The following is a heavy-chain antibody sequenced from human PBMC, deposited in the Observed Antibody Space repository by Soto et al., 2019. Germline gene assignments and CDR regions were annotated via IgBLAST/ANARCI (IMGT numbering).Heavy chain of an antibody. J-gene: IGHJ3*02. D-gene: IGHD6-19*01. CDR1: GFTFSSYA. CDR2: ISGSGGTT. V-gene: IGHV3-23*01. Sequence: EVQLLESGGGLVQPGGSLRLCCAASGFTFSSYAMSWVRQAPGKGLEWVSAISGSGGTTYYAGSVKGRFTFSRDNSKNTLYLQMNSLRAEDTAVYYCSKTANGWFSAFDIWGQGTMVTVSS. CDR3: SKTANGWFSAFDI.